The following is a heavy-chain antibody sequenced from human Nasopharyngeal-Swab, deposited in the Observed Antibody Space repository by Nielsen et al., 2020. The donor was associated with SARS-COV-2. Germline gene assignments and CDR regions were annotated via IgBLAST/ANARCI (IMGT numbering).Heavy chain of an antibody. CDR1: GYTSTSYG. CDR3: AREGYSSRNYYYYYGMDV. J-gene: IGHJ6*02. CDR2: ISAYNGNT. Sequence: ASVKVSCKASGYTSTSYGISWVRQAPGQGLEWMGWISAYNGNTNYAQKLQGRVTMTTDTSTSTAYMELRSLRSDDTAVYYCAREGYSSRNYYYYYGMDVWGQGTTVTVSS. D-gene: IGHD6-13*01. V-gene: IGHV1-18*01.